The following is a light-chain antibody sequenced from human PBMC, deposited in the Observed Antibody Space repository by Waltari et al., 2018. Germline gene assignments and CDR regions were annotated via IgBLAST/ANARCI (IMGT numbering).Light chain of an antibody. CDR1: QSVSRNF. CDR3: QQYADSPCT. J-gene: IGKJ2*02. CDR2: AAS. V-gene: IGKV3-20*01. Sequence: EIVLTQSPGTLSLSPGERATLSCRASQSVSRNFLAWYRQTPGQAPMRLTYAASSRPTGTPDRFSGSGSGTDFTLTISILEPEDFAVYYCQQYADSPCTFGQGTKLEIK.